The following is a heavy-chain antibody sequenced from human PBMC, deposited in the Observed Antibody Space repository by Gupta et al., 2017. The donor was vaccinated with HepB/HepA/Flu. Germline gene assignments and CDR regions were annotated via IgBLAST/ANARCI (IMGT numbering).Heavy chain of an antibody. D-gene: IGHD2-15*01. V-gene: IGHV3-74*01. CDR3: ARALSGYCSGGSCYSLGY. Sequence: EVQLVESGGGLVQPGGSLRIPCAASGFTFSNYWMHWVRQAPGKGLVWVSRINSDGSSTSYADSVKGRFTISRDNAKNTLYLQMNSLRAEDTAVYYCARALSGYCSGGSCYSLGYWGQGTLVTVSS. CDR2: INSDGSST. CDR1: GFTFSNYW. J-gene: IGHJ4*02.